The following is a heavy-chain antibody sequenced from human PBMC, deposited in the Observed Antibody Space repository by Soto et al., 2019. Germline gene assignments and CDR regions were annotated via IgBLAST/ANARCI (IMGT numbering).Heavy chain of an antibody. J-gene: IGHJ4*02. Sequence: SGFTVSNHYMAWVRQAPGKGLEWVSAISGSGGSTYYADSVKGRFTISRDNSKNTLYLQMNSLRAEDTAVYYCAKDIPGIAVAAYFDYWGQGTLVTVSS. V-gene: IGHV3-23*01. CDR2: ISGSGGST. CDR1: GFTVSNHY. CDR3: AKDIPGIAVAAYFDY. D-gene: IGHD6-19*01.